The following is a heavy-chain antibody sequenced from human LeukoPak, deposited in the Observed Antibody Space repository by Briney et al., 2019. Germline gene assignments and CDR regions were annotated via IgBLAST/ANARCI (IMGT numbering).Heavy chain of an antibody. CDR2: IYYSGST. J-gene: IGHJ6*02. CDR3: ARDAYDSSDYQYYYYYGMDV. D-gene: IGHD3-22*01. Sequence: SETLSLTCTVSGGSISSYYWSWIRQPPGKGLEWIGYIYYSGSTNYNPSLKSRVTISVDTSKNQFSLKLSSVTAADTAVYYCARDAYDSSDYQYYYYYGMDVWGQGTTVTVSS. CDR1: GGSISSYY. V-gene: IGHV4-59*01.